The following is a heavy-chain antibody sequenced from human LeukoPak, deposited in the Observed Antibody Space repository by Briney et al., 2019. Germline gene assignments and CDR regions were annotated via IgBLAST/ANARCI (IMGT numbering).Heavy chain of an antibody. D-gene: IGHD6-6*01. Sequence: SETLSLTCTVSSGSISSSSYYWGWIRQPPGKGLGWSGCIYYSGSTYYNPSLKSRVTISVDTSKNQFSLKLSSVTAADTAVYYCARPYSSSSDFDYWGQGTLVTVSS. J-gene: IGHJ4*02. V-gene: IGHV4-39*01. CDR3: ARPYSSSSDFDY. CDR2: IYYSGST. CDR1: SGSISSSSYY.